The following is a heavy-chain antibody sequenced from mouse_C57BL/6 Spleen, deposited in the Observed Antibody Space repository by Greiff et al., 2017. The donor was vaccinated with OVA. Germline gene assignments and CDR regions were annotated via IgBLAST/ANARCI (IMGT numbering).Heavy chain of an antibody. CDR2: IYPGSGNT. CDR3: ARGVGLWYFDV. CDR1: GYTFTDYY. J-gene: IGHJ1*03. Sequence: VQLQQSGAELVRPGASVKLSCKASGYTFTDYYINWVKQRPGQGLEWIARIYPGSGNTYYNEKFKGKATLTAEKSSSTAYMQLSSLTSEDSAVYFCARGVGLWYFDVWGTGTTVTVSS. D-gene: IGHD4-1*01. V-gene: IGHV1-76*01.